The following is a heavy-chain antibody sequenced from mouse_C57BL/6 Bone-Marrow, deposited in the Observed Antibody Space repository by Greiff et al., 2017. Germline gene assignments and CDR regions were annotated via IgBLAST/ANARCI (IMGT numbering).Heavy chain of an antibody. CDR1: GYAFSSSW. Sequence: LVKPGASVKISCKASGYAFSSSWMNWVKQRPGKGLEWIGRIYPGDGDTNYNGKFKGKATLTADKSSSTAYMQLRSLTSEDSAVYFCARAGAAQANAYWGQGTLVTVSA. V-gene: IGHV1-82*01. J-gene: IGHJ3*01. CDR3: ARAGAAQANAY. CDR2: IYPGDGDT. D-gene: IGHD3-2*02.